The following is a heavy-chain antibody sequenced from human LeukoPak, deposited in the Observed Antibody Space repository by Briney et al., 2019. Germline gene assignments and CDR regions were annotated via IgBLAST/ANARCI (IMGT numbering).Heavy chain of an antibody. D-gene: IGHD3-22*01. V-gene: IGHV1-18*01. CDR2: ISAYNGNT. CDR1: GYTFTSYG. J-gene: IGHJ3*02. CDR3: ARKVYDSILPIAFDI. Sequence: GASVKVSCKASGYTFTSYGINWVRQAPGQGLEWMGWISAYNGNTNYAQKLQGRVTMTTDTSTSTAYMELRSLRSDDTAVYYCARKVYDSILPIAFDIWGQGTMVTVSS.